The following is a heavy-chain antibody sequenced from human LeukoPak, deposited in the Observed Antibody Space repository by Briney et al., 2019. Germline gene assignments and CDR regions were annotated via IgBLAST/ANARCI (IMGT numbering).Heavy chain of an antibody. Sequence: SVKVSCKASGGTFSSYAISWVRQAPGQGLEWMGRIIPILGIANYAQKFQGRVTITADKSTSTAYMELSSLRSEDTAVYYCARAVLIRDLGWYFDLWGRGTLVTVSS. D-gene: IGHD3-22*01. CDR1: GGTFSSYA. CDR3: ARAVLIRDLGWYFDL. CDR2: IIPILGIA. J-gene: IGHJ2*01. V-gene: IGHV1-69*04.